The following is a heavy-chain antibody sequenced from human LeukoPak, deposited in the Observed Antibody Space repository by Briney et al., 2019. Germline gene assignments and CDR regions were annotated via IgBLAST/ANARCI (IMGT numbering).Heavy chain of an antibody. CDR1: GGSISNHY. CDR2: ISYSGIP. V-gene: IGHV4-59*08. CDR3: ARCASGFGVVADHYYYMDV. D-gene: IGHD3-3*01. J-gene: IGHJ6*03. Sequence: PSETLSLTCTVSGGSISNHYWSWLRQPPGKGLEWIGYISYSGIPDYSPSLKSRVTISVDTSKKQFSLKLSSVTAADTAVYFCARCASGFGVVADHYYYMDVWGNGTTVTVSS.